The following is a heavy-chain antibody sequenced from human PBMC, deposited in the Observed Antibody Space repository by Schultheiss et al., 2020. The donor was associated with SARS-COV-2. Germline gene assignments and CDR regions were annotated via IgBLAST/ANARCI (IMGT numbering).Heavy chain of an antibody. D-gene: IGHD3-3*01. CDR2: ISHDSIWR. CDR3: ARSLPAHSTTTRFPFDL. Sequence: GGSLRLSCAGSAFTFSSYAMHWVRQSPGKGLEWVTAISHDSIWRHFADSVNDRFTISRDNSRDTTYLQMNSLRLEDTGVYFCARSLPAHSTTTRFPFDLWGHGTMVTVSS. J-gene: IGHJ3*01. CDR1: AFTFSSYA. V-gene: IGHV3-30*03.